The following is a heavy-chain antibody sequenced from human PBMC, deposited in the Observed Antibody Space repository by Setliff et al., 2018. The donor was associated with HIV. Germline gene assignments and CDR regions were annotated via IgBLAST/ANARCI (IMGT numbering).Heavy chain of an antibody. CDR2: IHLTFPP. CDR3: ARDRRDYYYLTAYFDS. J-gene: IGHJ4*02. Sequence: LSLPFLFSGGSINRGNYYWTWLRESAGKGLEWIGHIHLTFPPDYNPSLKSRVTISLDTARNQFSLELTSVNGTDTAVYYCARDRRDYYYLTAYFDSLGQGTVFTVSS. D-gene: IGHD3-22*01. CDR1: GGSINRGNYY. V-gene: IGHV4-61*09.